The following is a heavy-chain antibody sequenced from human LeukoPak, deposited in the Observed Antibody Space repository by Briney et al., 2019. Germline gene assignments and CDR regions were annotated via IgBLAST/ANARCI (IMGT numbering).Heavy chain of an antibody. CDR3: ARDRGYYDRSPVGY. Sequence: SETLSLTCTVSGGSISSYYWSWIRQPPGKGLEWIGYIYYRGSTYYNPSLKSRVTISVDTSKNQFSLKLSSVTAADTAVYYCARDRGYYDRSPVGYWGREPWSPSPQ. V-gene: IGHV4-59*12. CDR1: GGSISSYY. CDR2: IYYRGST. D-gene: IGHD3-22*01. J-gene: IGHJ4*02.